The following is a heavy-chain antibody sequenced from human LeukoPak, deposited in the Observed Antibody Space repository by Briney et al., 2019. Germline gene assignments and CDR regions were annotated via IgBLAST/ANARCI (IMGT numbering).Heavy chain of an antibody. V-gene: IGHV3-11*04. J-gene: IGHJ4*02. CDR1: GFTFSVYY. D-gene: IGHD6-19*01. CDR3: ARDRGAVTDVFDY. CDR2: IRSSVTTI. Sequence: GGSLRLSCVASGFTFSVYYMSCIRQAPGEGLEWVSYIRSSVTTIHYADSVRGRLTISRDNAKNSLYLQMNSLRAADTAVYYCARDRGAVTDVFDYWGQGTLVTVSS.